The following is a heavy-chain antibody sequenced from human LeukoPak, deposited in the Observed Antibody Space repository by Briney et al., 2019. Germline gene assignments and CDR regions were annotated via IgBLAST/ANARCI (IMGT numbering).Heavy chain of an antibody. CDR3: ARTWGSSSWYPDAFDI. J-gene: IGHJ3*02. CDR2: ISGSGSTI. V-gene: IGHV3-48*03. D-gene: IGHD6-13*01. Sequence: GGSLRLSCAASGFTFSSYEMNWVRQAPGKGLEWVSYISGSGSTIYYADSVKGRFTISRDNAKNSLYLQMNSLRAEDTAVYYCARTWGSSSWYPDAFDIWGQGTMVTVSS. CDR1: GFTFSSYE.